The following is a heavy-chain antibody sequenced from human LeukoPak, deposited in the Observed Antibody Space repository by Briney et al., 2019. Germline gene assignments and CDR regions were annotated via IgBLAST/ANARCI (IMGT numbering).Heavy chain of an antibody. D-gene: IGHD6-13*01. CDR2: IKQDGSEK. V-gene: IGHV3-7*01. J-gene: IGHJ6*02. Sequence: GGSLRLSCAASGFTFSSYWMSWVRQAPGKGLEWVANIKQDGSEKYYVDSVKGRFTISRDNAKNSLYLQMNSLRAVDTAVYYCARDLQGSSWYSLDYYYYYGMDVWGQGTTVTVSS. CDR3: ARDLQGSSWYSLDYYYYYGMDV. CDR1: GFTFSSYW.